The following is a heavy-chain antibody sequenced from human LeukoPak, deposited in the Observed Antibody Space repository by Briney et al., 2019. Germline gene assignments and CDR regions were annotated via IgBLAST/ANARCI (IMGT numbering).Heavy chain of an antibody. CDR1: GFAFSTYE. J-gene: IGHJ5*02. CDR3: ARGDPHADL. V-gene: IGHV3-48*03. Sequence: GRSLRLSCAASGFAFSTYEMSWVRQAPGKGLEWIADITISGHTKNYADSVKGRFTISRDNARSSLYLQMNSLRVEDTGVFYCARGDPHADLWGQGTLVTVSS. CDR2: ITISGHTK.